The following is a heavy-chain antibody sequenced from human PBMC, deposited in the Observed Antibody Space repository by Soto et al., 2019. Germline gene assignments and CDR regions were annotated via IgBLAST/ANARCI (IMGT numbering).Heavy chain of an antibody. CDR2: TYYRSKWYN. V-gene: IGHV6-1*01. CDR3: ARERDIEVVVAAYLTWFDP. D-gene: IGHD2-15*01. J-gene: IGHJ5*02. Sequence: PSQTLSLTCAISGDSVSSNSAAWNWIRQSPSRGLEWLGRTYYRSKWYNDYAVSVKSRITINPDTSKNQFSLQLNSVTPEDTAVYYCARERDIEVVVAAYLTWFDPWGQGTLVTVSS. CDR1: GDSVSSNSAA.